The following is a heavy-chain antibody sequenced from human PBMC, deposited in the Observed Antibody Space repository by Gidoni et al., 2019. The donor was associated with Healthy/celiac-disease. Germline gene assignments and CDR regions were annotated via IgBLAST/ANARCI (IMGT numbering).Heavy chain of an antibody. CDR1: GFTFSSYE. Sequence: EVQLVESGGGLVQPGGSLRLSCAASGFTFSSYEMNWVRQAPGKGLEWVSYISSSGSTIYYADSVKGRFTISRDNAKNSLYLQMNSLRAEDTAVYYCARFLSSGWLQRQQKYFDYWGQGTLVTVSS. J-gene: IGHJ4*02. V-gene: IGHV3-48*03. CDR2: ISSSGSTI. D-gene: IGHD6-19*01. CDR3: ARFLSSGWLQRQQKYFDY.